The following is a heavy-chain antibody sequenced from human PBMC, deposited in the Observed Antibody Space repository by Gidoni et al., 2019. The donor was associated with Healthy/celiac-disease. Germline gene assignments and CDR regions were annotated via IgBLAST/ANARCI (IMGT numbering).Heavy chain of an antibody. CDR2: IWYDGSNK. V-gene: IGHV3-33*01. CDR1: GFTFSSYG. D-gene: IGHD2-2*01. CDR3: ARGRPAAPLSYYYYGMDV. J-gene: IGHJ6*02. Sequence: QVQLVESGGGVVQPGRSLRLSCAAAGFTFSSYGLHWVRQAPGKGLEWVAVIWYDGSNKYYADSVKGRFTISRDNSKNTLYLQMNSLRAEDTAVYYCARGRPAAPLSYYYYGMDVWGQGTTVTVSS.